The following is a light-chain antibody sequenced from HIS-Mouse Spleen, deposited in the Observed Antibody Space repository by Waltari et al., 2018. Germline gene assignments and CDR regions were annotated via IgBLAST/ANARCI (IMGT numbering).Light chain of an antibody. Sequence: EIVMTQSPATLSFSPGERATLSCRASQSVSSNFAWYQQKPGQAPRLLIYGASTRATGIPARFSGSGSGTEFTLTISSLQSEDFAVYYCQQYNNWPRTFGQGTKVEIK. J-gene: IGKJ1*01. V-gene: IGKV3-15*01. CDR2: GAS. CDR1: QSVSSN. CDR3: QQYNNWPRT.